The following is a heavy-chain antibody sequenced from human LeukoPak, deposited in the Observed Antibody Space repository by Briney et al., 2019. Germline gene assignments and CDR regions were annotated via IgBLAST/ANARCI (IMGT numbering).Heavy chain of an antibody. D-gene: IGHD6-6*01. V-gene: IGHV4-61*01. CDR2: IYYSGST. CDR3: ARDRRSPYSSSSGIDY. CDR1: GGSISSGTYS. Sequence: SQTLSLTCAVSGGSISSGTYSWSWIRQPPGKGLEWIGYIYYSGSTNYNPSLKSRVTISVDTSKNQFSLKLSSVTAADTAVYYCARDRRSPYSSSSGIDYWGQGTLVTVSS. J-gene: IGHJ4*02.